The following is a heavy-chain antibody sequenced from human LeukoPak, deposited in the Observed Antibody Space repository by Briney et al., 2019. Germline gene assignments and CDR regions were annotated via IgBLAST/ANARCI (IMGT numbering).Heavy chain of an antibody. J-gene: IGHJ4*02. D-gene: IGHD6-19*01. CDR1: GDSFSGYY. V-gene: IGHV4-59*01. CDR3: VRHTTSGWYQVVY. CDR2: VYYSGGA. Sequence: PSETLSLTCTVSGDSFSGYYWHWIRQPPGKGLEWIGNVYYSGGASYNPSLKSRVTISVDASKNQFSLKLTSVTAADTAVYYCVRHTTSGWYQVVYWGQGTLVTVSS.